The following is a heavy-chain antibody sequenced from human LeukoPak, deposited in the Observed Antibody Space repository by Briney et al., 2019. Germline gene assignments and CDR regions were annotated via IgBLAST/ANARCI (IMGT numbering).Heavy chain of an antibody. V-gene: IGHV4-39*07. CDR1: GGSISSSSYY. Sequence: PSETLSLTCTVSGGSISSSSYYWGCIRQPPGKGLECIGSIYCSGSTYYNPSLKSRVTISVDTSKNQFSLKLSSVTAADTAVYYCVIMVRGSGTDYWGQGTLVTVSS. CDR2: IYCSGST. J-gene: IGHJ4*02. CDR3: VIMVRGSGTDY. D-gene: IGHD3-10*01.